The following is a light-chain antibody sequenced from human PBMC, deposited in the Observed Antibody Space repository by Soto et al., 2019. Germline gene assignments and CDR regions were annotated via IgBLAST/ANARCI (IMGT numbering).Light chain of an antibody. Sequence: EIVMAQSQATLSVYPGERATLSCRASQSVSTNLAWYQQNPGQAPRLLICGASSGATGLPARFSGSGSGTEFTLTISSLQSEDFAVYYCQQYNDWPRTFGQGTKVDIK. CDR1: QSVSTN. J-gene: IGKJ1*01. V-gene: IGKV3-15*01. CDR2: GAS. CDR3: QQYNDWPRT.